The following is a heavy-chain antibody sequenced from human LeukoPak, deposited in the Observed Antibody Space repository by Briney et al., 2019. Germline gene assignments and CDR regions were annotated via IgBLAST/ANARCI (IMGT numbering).Heavy chain of an antibody. V-gene: IGHV4-34*01. CDR2: INHSGST. CDR1: GGSFSVYY. Sequence: TSETLSLTCAVYGGSFSVYYWSWIRQPPGKGLEWIGEINHSGSTNYNPSLKSRVTISVDTSKNQFSLKLSSVTAADTAVYYCARSHTAMVSWGQGTLVTVSS. D-gene: IGHD5-18*01. CDR3: ARSHTAMVS. J-gene: IGHJ5*02.